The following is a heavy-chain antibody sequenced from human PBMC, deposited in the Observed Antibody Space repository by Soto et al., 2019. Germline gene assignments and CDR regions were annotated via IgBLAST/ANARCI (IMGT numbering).Heavy chain of an antibody. D-gene: IGHD5-12*01. Sequence: GASVKVSCKASGYTFTSYAMHWVRQAPGQRLEWMGWINAGNGNTKYSQKFQGRVTITRDTSASTAYMELSSLRSEDTAVYYCARDTAGSGYDFDYWGQGTLVTVSS. CDR2: INAGNGNT. CDR3: ARDTAGSGYDFDY. V-gene: IGHV1-3*01. J-gene: IGHJ4*02. CDR1: GYTFTSYA.